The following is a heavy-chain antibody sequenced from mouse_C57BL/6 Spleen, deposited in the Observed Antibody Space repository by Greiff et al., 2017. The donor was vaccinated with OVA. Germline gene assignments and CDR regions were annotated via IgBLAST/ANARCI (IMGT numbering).Heavy chain of an antibody. CDR1: GFSLTSYG. CDR2: IWRGGST. V-gene: IGHV2-5*01. CDR3: AKNYYGSSRYFDV. J-gene: IGHJ1*03. Sequence: QVQLQQSGPGLVQPSQSLSITCTVSGFSLTSYGVHWVRQSPGKGLEWLGVIWRGGSTDYNAAFMSRLSITKDNSKSQVFFKMNSLQADDTAIYYCAKNYYGSSRYFDVWGTGTTVTVSS. D-gene: IGHD1-1*01.